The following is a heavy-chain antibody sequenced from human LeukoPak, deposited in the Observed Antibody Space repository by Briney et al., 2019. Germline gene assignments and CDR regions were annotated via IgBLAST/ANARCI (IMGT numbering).Heavy chain of an antibody. V-gene: IGHV3-33*01. CDR2: IWYDGSNK. Sequence: AGGSLRLSCAASGFTFSSYGMHWVRQAPGKGLEWVAVIWYDGSNKYYADSVKGRFTISRDNSKNTLYLQMNSLRAEDTAVYYCARDGRYYYDSSGYSDYYYYGMDVWGQGTTVTVSS. J-gene: IGHJ6*02. D-gene: IGHD3-22*01. CDR3: ARDGRYYYDSSGYSDYYYYGMDV. CDR1: GFTFSSYG.